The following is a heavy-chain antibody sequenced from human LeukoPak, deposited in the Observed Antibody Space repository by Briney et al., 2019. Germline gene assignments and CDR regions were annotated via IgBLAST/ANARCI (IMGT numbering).Heavy chain of an antibody. D-gene: IGHD3-22*01. Sequence: SETLSLTCTVSGGSISSSSYYWGWIRQPPGKGLEWIGYIYYSGSTNYNPALNSRVTISVDTSKNQFSLKLSSVTAADTAVYYCARANYYDSSGYSRGAFDIWGQGTMVTVSS. CDR3: ARANYYDSSGYSRGAFDI. CDR2: IYYSGST. V-gene: IGHV4-61*05. J-gene: IGHJ3*02. CDR1: GGSISSSSYY.